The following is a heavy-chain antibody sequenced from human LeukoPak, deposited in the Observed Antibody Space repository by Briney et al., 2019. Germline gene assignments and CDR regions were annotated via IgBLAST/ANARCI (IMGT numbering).Heavy chain of an antibody. Sequence: SETLSLTCTVSGGSISSYYWSWIRQPPGNGLEWIGYIYYSGSTYYNPSLKSRVTISVDTSKNQFSLKLSSVTAADTAVYYCARAEYSSSLNWFDPWGQGTLVTVSS. V-gene: IGHV4-59*12. CDR2: IYYSGST. J-gene: IGHJ5*02. CDR3: ARAEYSSSLNWFDP. D-gene: IGHD6-6*01. CDR1: GGSISSYY.